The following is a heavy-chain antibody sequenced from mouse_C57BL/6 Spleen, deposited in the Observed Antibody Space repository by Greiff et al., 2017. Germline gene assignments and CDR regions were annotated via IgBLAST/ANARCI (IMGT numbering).Heavy chain of an antibody. CDR2: IGPGSGST. CDR3: AREGEIYYGYEGGFDY. Sequence: VQLQQSGAELVKPGASVKISCKASGYTFTDYYINWVKQRPGQGLEWIGKIGPGSGSTYYNEKFKGKATLTADKSSSTAYMQLSSLTSEDSAVYFWAREGEIYYGYEGGFDYWGQGTTLTVSS. D-gene: IGHD2-2*01. V-gene: IGHV1-77*01. J-gene: IGHJ2*01. CDR1: GYTFTDYY.